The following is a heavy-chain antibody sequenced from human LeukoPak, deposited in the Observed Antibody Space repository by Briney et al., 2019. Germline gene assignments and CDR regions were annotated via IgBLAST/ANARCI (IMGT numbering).Heavy chain of an antibody. Sequence: PGGSLRLSCAASGFTFSSYEMNWVRQAPGKGLEWVSYISSSGSTIYYADPVKGRFTISRDNAKNSLYLQMNSLRAEDTAVYYCARDGKSIYYDFWSGYPPMDVWGKGTTVTVSS. CDR3: ARDGKSIYYDFWSGYPPMDV. J-gene: IGHJ6*04. D-gene: IGHD3-3*01. CDR1: GFTFSSYE. V-gene: IGHV3-48*03. CDR2: ISSSGSTI.